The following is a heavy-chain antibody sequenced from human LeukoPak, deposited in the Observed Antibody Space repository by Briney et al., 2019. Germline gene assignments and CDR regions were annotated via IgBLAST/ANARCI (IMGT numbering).Heavy chain of an antibody. CDR3: AKAPHSELLLIDF. J-gene: IGHJ4*02. CDR2: ISYDGSNK. CDR1: GFTFSSYG. V-gene: IGHV3-30*18. Sequence: VRSLRLSCAASGFTFSSYGIHWVRQAPGKGLEWVAVISYDGSNKYYADSVNGRFTISRDNSKNTLYLQMNSLRAVDTAVYYCAKAPHSELLLIDFWGQGTLVTVSS. D-gene: IGHD1-7*01.